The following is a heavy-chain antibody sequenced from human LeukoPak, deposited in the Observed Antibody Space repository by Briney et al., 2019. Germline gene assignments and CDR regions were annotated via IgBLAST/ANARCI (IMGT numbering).Heavy chain of an antibody. V-gene: IGHV4-30-2*01. CDR2: IYDSGSA. J-gene: IGHJ4*02. Sequence: SQTLSLTCAVSGGSISSGGYSWSWIRQPPGKGLEWIGYIYDSGSAYYNPSLKGRVTISVDRSKKQFSLKLSSVTAADTAVYYCSRENGAFSPFGYWGQGTLVTVLS. CDR3: SRENGAFSPFGY. CDR1: GGSISSGGYS. D-gene: IGHD2-8*01.